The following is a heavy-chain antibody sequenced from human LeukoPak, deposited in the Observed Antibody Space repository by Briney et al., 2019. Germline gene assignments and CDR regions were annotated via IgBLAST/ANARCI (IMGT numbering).Heavy chain of an antibody. D-gene: IGHD5-24*01. Sequence: PSETLSLTCTVSGGSISSYYWSWIRQPAGKGLEWIGRIYTSGSTNYNPSLKSRVTMSVDTSKNQFSLKLSSVIAADTAVYYCARLGRDGYNEEVDYWGQGTLVTVSS. CDR3: ARLGRDGYNEEVDY. V-gene: IGHV4-4*07. CDR2: IYTSGST. J-gene: IGHJ4*02. CDR1: GGSISSYY.